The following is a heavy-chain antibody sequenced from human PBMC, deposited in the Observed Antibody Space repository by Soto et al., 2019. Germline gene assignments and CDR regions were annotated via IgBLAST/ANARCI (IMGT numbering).Heavy chain of an antibody. CDR3: ARGGSGSDWDYYGMDV. Sequence: EVQLVESGGGLVQPGGSLGLSCAGSALTAGRNTISWVRQPPGKGLEWVSVIYSGGTTYYADSVKDRFSISRDNSKSTLYLQMDNLRAGDTAVYYCARGGSGSDWDYYGMDVWGQGTTVTVSS. V-gene: IGHV3-66*01. CDR2: IYSGGTT. D-gene: IGHD3-10*01. J-gene: IGHJ6*02. CDR1: ALTAGRNT.